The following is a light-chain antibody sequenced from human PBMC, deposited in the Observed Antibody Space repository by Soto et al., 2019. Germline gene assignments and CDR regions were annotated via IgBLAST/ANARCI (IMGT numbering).Light chain of an antibody. CDR2: DVS. CDR3: SSYTAAATGV. Sequence: QSALTQPASVSGSPGQSITISCTGSGSDVGGYKYVSWFQQHPGNAPKLIIYDVSNRPSGISDRFSGSKSGNTASLTISGLQAEDEADYYCSSYTAAATGVFGGGTKVTVL. V-gene: IGLV2-14*01. J-gene: IGLJ3*02. CDR1: GSDVGGYKY.